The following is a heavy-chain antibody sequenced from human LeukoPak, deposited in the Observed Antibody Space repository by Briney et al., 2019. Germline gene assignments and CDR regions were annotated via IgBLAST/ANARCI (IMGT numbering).Heavy chain of an antibody. CDR3: ARRSSKLLRAFDI. Sequence: PSETLSLTCAVSGGSISSSNWWSWVRQPPGKGLEWIGEIYHSGSTNYNPSLKSRVTISVDKSKNQFSLKLSSVTAADTAVYYCARRSSKLLRAFDIWGQGTMVTVSS. CDR2: IYHSGST. CDR1: GGSISSSNW. D-gene: IGHD1-26*01. V-gene: IGHV4-4*02. J-gene: IGHJ3*02.